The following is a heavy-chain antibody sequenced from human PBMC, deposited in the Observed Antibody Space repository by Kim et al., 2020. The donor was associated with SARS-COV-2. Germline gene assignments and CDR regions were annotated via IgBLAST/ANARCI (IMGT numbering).Heavy chain of an antibody. J-gene: IGHJ4*02. Sequence: ADSVKARVTISRENSKNTLYLQMTSLTEEDTAVYCCANSAKWAAWSLDYWGQGTLVTVSS. CDR3: ANSAKWAAWSLDY. D-gene: IGHD1-26*01. V-gene: IGHV3-30*02.